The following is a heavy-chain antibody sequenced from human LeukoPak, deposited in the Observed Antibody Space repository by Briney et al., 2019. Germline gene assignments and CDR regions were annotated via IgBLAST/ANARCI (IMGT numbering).Heavy chain of an antibody. CDR1: GFTFNDYY. CDR3: VMTAGPPTDH. Sequence: PGGSPTLSCTGSGFTFNDYYMSWVRQAPGKGLEWLSFISAGGYPIYYADSVRGRFTISRDTAKNSLYLQMNSLRVEDTAVYYCVMTAGPPTDHWGQGALVTVSS. J-gene: IGHJ4*01. CDR2: ISAGGYPI. V-gene: IGHV3-11*04.